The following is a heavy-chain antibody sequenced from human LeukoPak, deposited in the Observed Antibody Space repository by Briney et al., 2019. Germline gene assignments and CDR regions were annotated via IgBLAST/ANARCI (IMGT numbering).Heavy chain of an antibody. Sequence: ASVKVSCKASGCTFTSYYMHWVRQAPGQGLEWMGIINPSGGSTSYAQKFQGRVTMTRDTSTSTVYMELSSLRSEDTAVYYCARDLEVEPVAGPTPGDYWGQGTLVTVSS. CDR3: ARDLEVEPVAGPTPGDY. J-gene: IGHJ4*02. D-gene: IGHD6-19*01. CDR1: GCTFTSYY. V-gene: IGHV1-46*01. CDR2: INPSGGST.